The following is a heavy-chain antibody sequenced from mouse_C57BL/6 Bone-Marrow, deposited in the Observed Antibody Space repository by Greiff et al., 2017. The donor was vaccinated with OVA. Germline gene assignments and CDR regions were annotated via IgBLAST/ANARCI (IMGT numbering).Heavy chain of an antibody. J-gene: IGHJ2*01. D-gene: IGHD2-1*01. CDR1: GFNIQDDY. CDR2: IVPENGDS. V-gene: IGHV14-4*01. CDR3: TSYGNFDY. Sequence: EVQLQQSGAELVRPGASVELSCTASGFNIQDDYMHWVKQRPEQGLEWIGWIVPENGDSEYASKFQGKATITADTSSNTAYLQLSSLTSEDTAVYYCTSYGNFDYWGQGTTLTVSS.